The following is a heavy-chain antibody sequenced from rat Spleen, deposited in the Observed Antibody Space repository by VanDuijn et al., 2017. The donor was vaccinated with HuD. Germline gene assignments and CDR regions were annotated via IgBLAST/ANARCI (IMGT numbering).Heavy chain of an antibody. D-gene: IGHD4-3*01. J-gene: IGHJ4*01. CDR3: ARHNSGYGVMDA. CDR2: ISTGGTNT. V-gene: IGHV5-25*01. CDR1: GFTFTNYD. Sequence: EVRLVESGGGLVQPGRSLKLSCAASGFTFTNYDMAWVRQAPTKGLEWIASISTGGTNTYYRGSVKGRFTISRDNAKSTLYLQMDSLRSEDTATYYCARHNSGYGVMDAWGQGASVTVSS.